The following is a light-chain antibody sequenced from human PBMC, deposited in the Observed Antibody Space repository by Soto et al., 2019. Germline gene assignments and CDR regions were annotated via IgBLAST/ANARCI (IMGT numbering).Light chain of an antibody. CDR2: SNN. V-gene: IGLV1-44*01. Sequence: QSVLTQPPSASGTPGQRVTISCSGSSSNIGSKTVNWYQQLPGTAPKLLIYSNNQRPSGVPDRFSGSKSGTSASLAIRGLQSEDEADYYCSSCDDRLNGVVFGGGTKLTVL. CDR3: SSCDDRLNGVV. CDR1: SSNIGSKT. J-gene: IGLJ2*01.